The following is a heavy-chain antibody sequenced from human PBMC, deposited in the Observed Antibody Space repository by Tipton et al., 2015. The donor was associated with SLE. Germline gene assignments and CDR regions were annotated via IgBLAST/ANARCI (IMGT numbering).Heavy chain of an antibody. CDR3: SAASSPRDYYMDV. Sequence: QSGAEVKKPGSSVRVSCKTSGGTFTNYAFNWVRQAPGQGLEWVGKIVPLFGTTDYAPNFQERVTFTADKSTKTAYMEVSSLTSADSAVYYCSAASSPRDYYMDVWGKGTAVSVSS. D-gene: IGHD2-2*01. CDR1: GGTFTNYA. CDR2: IVPLFGTT. J-gene: IGHJ6*03. V-gene: IGHV1-69*06.